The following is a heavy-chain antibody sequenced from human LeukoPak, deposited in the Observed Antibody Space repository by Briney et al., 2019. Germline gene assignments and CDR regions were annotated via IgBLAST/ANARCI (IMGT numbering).Heavy chain of an antibody. Sequence: PGGSRRLSCAASGFTFSSYWVHWVRQAPGKGLVWVSRINSDGSSTSYADSVKGRFTISRDNAKNTLYLQMNSLRAEDTAVYYCASDGGYDAFDIWGQGTMVTVSS. CDR3: ASDGGYDAFDI. CDR1: GFTFSSYW. V-gene: IGHV3-74*01. J-gene: IGHJ3*02. CDR2: INSDGSST. D-gene: IGHD5-18*01.